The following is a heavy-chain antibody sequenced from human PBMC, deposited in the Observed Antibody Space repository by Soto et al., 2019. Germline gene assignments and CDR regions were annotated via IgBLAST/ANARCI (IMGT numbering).Heavy chain of an antibody. CDR2: INPNSGGT. CDR1: GYTFTGYY. V-gene: IGHV1-2*04. Sequence: ASVKVSCKASGYTFTGYYMHWVRQAPGQGLEWMGWINPNSGGTNYAQKFQGWVTMTRDTSISTAYMELSRLRSDDTAVYYCARATTITYYDFWSGYLAPEFDYWGQGTLVTVSS. J-gene: IGHJ4*02. CDR3: ARATTITYYDFWSGYLAPEFDY. D-gene: IGHD3-3*01.